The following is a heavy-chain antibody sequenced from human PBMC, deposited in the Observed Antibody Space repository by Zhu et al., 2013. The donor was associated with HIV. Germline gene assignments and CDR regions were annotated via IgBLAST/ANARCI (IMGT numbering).Heavy chain of an antibody. V-gene: IGHV1-8*01. CDR1: GYTFTSYD. CDR2: MNPNSGNT. J-gene: IGHJ6*02. Sequence: QVQLVQSGAEVKKPGASVKVSCKASGYTFTSYDINWVRQATGQGLEWVGWMNPNSGNTVYAQRFQGRVTTTRNTSISTAYMELSSLRSEDTAVYYCARIAELLKGLYGMDVWGQGTTVTVSS. D-gene: IGHD2-15*01. CDR3: ARIAELLKGLYGMDV.